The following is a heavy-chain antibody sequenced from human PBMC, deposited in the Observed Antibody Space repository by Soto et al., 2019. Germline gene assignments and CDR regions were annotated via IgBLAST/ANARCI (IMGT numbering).Heavy chain of an antibody. CDR1: GFTFSSYA. J-gene: IGHJ4*02. Sequence: EVQLLESGGGLVQPGGSLRLSCAASGFTFSSYAMSWVRQAPGKGLEWVSSVSSAGSNTYHAYSVRGRFNISRDNSKNTLYLEVSSLRAEDTAVYYCAKDAVSVAGRRGGFDYWGQGTLVTVAS. V-gene: IGHV3-23*01. D-gene: IGHD6-19*01. CDR3: AKDAVSVAGRRGGFDY. CDR2: VSSAGSNT.